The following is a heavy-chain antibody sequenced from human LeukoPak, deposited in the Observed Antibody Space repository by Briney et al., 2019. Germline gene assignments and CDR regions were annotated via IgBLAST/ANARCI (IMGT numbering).Heavy chain of an antibody. CDR3: ARVETAMVRGVDY. Sequence: GGSLRLSCAASGFTFSSYWMHWVRHAPGKGLVWVSRINSDGSSTSYADSVKGRFTISRDNAKNTLYLQMNSLRAEDTAVYYCARVETAMVRGVDYWGQGTLVTVSS. CDR2: INSDGSST. D-gene: IGHD5-18*01. CDR1: GFTFSSYW. V-gene: IGHV3-74*01. J-gene: IGHJ4*02.